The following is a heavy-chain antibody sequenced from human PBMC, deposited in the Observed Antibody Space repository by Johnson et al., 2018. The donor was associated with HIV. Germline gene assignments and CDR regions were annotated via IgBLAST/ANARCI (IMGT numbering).Heavy chain of an antibody. Sequence: VQLVESGGGLVQPGGSLRLSCAASGFTFSSYWMSWVRQAPGKGLEWVSGISGSGGSTYYADAGKGRFTISRDNSKNTLDLQMNSLRAEDTAVYYCARGDSSGEAFDIWGQGTMVTVSS. CDR1: GFTFSSYW. CDR2: ISGSGGST. D-gene: IGHD3-22*01. V-gene: IGHV3-23*04. J-gene: IGHJ3*02. CDR3: ARGDSSGEAFDI.